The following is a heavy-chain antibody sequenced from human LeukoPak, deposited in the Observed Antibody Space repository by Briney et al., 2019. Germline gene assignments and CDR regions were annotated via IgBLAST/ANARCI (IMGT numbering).Heavy chain of an antibody. V-gene: IGHV1-69*04. Sequence: GASVKVSCKASGGTFSSYAISWVRQAPGQGLEWMGRIIPILGIANYAQKFQGRVTITADKSTSTAYMELSSLRSDDTAVYYCARARPPFVVVPAARGNWFDPWGQGTLVTVSS. D-gene: IGHD2-2*01. CDR2: IIPILGIA. J-gene: IGHJ5*02. CDR1: GGTFSSYA. CDR3: ARARPPFVVVPAARGNWFDP.